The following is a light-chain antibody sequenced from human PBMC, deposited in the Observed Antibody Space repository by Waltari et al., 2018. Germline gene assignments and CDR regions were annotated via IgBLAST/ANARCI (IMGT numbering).Light chain of an antibody. CDR1: QGVNSY. CDR2: SAS. J-gene: IGKJ1*01. V-gene: IGKV1-9*01. Sequence: DVQLTQSPSFLSASVGDRVTITCRASQGVNSYLAWYQQKPGQAPKLLIYSASTLQSGVLSRFSGSGSGTQFTLTISSLHPEDFATYYCQQVNTYPRTFGQGTKVEIK. CDR3: QQVNTYPRT.